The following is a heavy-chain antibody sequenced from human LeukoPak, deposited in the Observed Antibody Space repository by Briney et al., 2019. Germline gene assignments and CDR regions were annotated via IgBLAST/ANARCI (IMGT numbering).Heavy chain of an antibody. CDR3: GRLSYVFFGGIDHYKYYSYTDV. V-gene: IGHV4-34*01. Sequence: SETLSLTCAVYGGSFSDYYWSWIRQPPGKGLEWIGEINHSGRTSYNPSLKSRVTISIDSSKNQFSLKLSSVTAADTAMYFCGRLSYVFFGGIDHYKYYSYTDVGGRGTTVTVSS. D-gene: IGHD3-16*01. J-gene: IGHJ6*03. CDR1: GGSFSDYY. CDR2: INHSGRT.